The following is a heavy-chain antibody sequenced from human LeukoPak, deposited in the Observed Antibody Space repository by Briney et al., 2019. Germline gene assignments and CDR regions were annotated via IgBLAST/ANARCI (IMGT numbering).Heavy chain of an antibody. CDR2: IIPIFGTA. J-gene: IGHJ5*02. V-gene: IGHV1-69*06. CDR3: AREGRDQMATTNWFDP. D-gene: IGHD5-24*01. CDR1: GGTFSSYA. Sequence: SVKVSCKASGGTFSSYAISWVRQAPGQGLEWMGGIIPIFGTANYAQKFQGRVTITADKSTSTAYMELSSLRSEDTAVYYCAREGRDQMATTNWFDPWGQGTLVTVSS.